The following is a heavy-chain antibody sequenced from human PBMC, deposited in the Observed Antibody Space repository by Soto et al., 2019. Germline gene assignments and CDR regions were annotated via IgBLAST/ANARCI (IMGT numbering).Heavy chain of an antibody. CDR2: IWYDGSNK. D-gene: IGHD3-22*01. V-gene: IGHV3-33*01. CDR1: GFTFSRYG. J-gene: IGHJ4*02. Sequence: GGSLRLSCAASGFTFSRYGMHWVRQAPGKGLEWVAVIWYDGSNKYYADSVKGRFTISRDNSKNTLFLQMNSLRAEDTAVYYCARDSEPYDRSGYWLDYWGQGTLVTVSS. CDR3: ARDSEPYDRSGYWLDY.